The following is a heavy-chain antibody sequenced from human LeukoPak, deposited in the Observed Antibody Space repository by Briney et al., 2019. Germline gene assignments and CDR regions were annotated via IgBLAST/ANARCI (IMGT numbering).Heavy chain of an antibody. V-gene: IGHV4-59*12. Sequence: SETLSLTCTVSGGSISSYYWSWIRQPPGKGLGWIGYIYYSGSTNYNPSLKSRVTMSVDTSKNQFSLKLSSVTAADTAVYYCARDVAGTRYYYYMDVWGKGTTVTISS. CDR2: IYYSGST. CDR1: GGSISSYY. J-gene: IGHJ6*03. CDR3: ARDVAGTRYYYYMDV. D-gene: IGHD6-19*01.